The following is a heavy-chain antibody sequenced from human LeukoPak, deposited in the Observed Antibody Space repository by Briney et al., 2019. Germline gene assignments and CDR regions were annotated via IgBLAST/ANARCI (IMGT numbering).Heavy chain of an antibody. Sequence: PGGSLRLSCSAPGFTFSTHAMYWVRQAPGKGLEYVSGISSNGGSTNYADSVKGRFTISRDNSKNTLYLQMSSLRAEDTAVYYCAREDMTTVTTRWTFDIWGQGSMVTVSS. CDR2: ISSNGGST. V-gene: IGHV3-64D*06. CDR3: AREDMTTVTTRWTFDI. J-gene: IGHJ3*02. CDR1: GFTFSTHA. D-gene: IGHD4-17*01.